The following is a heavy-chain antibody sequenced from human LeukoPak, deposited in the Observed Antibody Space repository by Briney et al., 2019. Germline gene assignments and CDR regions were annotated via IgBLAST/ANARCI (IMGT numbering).Heavy chain of an antibody. CDR1: GGTFSSYA. J-gene: IGHJ3*02. Sequence: SVKVSCKASGGTFSSYAISWVRQAPGQGLEWMGGVIPIFGTANYAQKFQGRVTITADESTSTAYMELSSLRSEDTAVYYCATLRGYAGAFDIWGQGTMVTVSS. V-gene: IGHV1-69*13. D-gene: IGHD2-2*01. CDR3: ATLRGYAGAFDI. CDR2: VIPIFGTA.